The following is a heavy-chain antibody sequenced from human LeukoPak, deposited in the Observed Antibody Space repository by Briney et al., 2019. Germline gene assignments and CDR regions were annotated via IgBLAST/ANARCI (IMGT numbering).Heavy chain of an antibody. J-gene: IGHJ5*02. CDR3: ARDLATRRGYCSGGSCPPGWFDP. V-gene: IGHV4-59*01. D-gene: IGHD2-15*01. CDR1: GGSISSYY. CDR2: IFYSGST. Sequence: SETLSLTCTVSGGSISSYYWSWIRQPPGKGLEWIGYIFYSGSTNYNPSLKSRVTISVDTSKNQFSLNLSSVTAADTAVYYCARDLATRRGYCSGGSCPPGWFDPWGQGTLVTVSS.